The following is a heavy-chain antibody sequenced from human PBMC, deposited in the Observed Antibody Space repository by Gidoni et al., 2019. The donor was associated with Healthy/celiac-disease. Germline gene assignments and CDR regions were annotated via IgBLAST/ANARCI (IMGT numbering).Heavy chain of an antibody. CDR3: ARAIFDYYDSSGYAFDI. J-gene: IGHJ3*02. CDR2: IYSGGST. CDR1: GFPVSSNY. D-gene: IGHD3-22*01. V-gene: IGHV3-53*01. Sequence: EVQLVESGGGLIQPGGSLRLSCAASGFPVSSNYMSWVRQAPGKGLEWVSVIYSGGSTYYADSVKGRFTISRDNSKNTLYLQMNSLRAEDTAVYYCARAIFDYYDSSGYAFDIRGQGTMVTVSS.